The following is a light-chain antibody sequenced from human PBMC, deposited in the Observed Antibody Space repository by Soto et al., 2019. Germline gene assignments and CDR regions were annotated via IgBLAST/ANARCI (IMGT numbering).Light chain of an antibody. V-gene: IGKV1-39*01. CDR3: QQTYTTPEIT. Sequence: DIPMTQSTSTLSASVGDRVTINCNASQSISIYLNWYQLKPGKAPNLLMYGASYLKSGVPTRFSGSGSGTDFTLTISSLQPEDFAIYYCQQTYTTPEITFGQGTRLEI. CDR2: GAS. J-gene: IGKJ5*01. CDR1: QSISIY.